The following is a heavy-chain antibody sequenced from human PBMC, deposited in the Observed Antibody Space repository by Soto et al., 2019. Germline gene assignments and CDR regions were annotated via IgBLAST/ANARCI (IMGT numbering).Heavy chain of an antibody. CDR3: AREGYNFGPFDY. CDR2: ISYSGTT. CDR1: GGSISSYD. D-gene: IGHD1-20*01. J-gene: IGHJ4*02. Sequence: SETLSLTCTVSGGSISSYDWSWIRQPPGKGLEWIGYISYSGTTNYNSSLKSRVTISIDTSKNQFSLKFNSVTAADTAVYYCAREGYNFGPFDYWGQGALVTVSS. V-gene: IGHV4-59*01.